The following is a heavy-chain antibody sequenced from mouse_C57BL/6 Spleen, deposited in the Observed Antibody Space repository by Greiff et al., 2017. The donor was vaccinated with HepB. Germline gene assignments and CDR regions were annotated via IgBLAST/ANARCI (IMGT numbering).Heavy chain of an antibody. CDR3: AREDYYGSRGAMDY. J-gene: IGHJ4*01. CDR2: INPGSGGT. V-gene: IGHV1-54*01. Sequence: QVQLQQSGAELVRPGTSVKVSCKASGYAFTNYLIEWVKQRPGQGLEWIGVINPGSGGTNYNEKFKGKATLTADKSSSTAYMQLSSLTSEDSAVYFCAREDYYGSRGAMDYWGQGTSVTVSS. D-gene: IGHD1-1*01. CDR1: GYAFTNYL.